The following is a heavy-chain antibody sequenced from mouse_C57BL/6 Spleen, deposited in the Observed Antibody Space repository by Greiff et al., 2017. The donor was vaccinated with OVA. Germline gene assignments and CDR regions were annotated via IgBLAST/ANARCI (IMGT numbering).Heavy chain of an antibody. CDR3: ASIYYGYEDWFAY. D-gene: IGHD2-2*01. CDR2: IWTGGGT. CDR1: GFSLTSYA. V-gene: IGHV2-9-1*01. Sequence: QVQRVESGPGLVAPSQSLSITCTVSGFSLTSYAISWVRQPPGKGLEWLGVIWTGGGTNYNSALKSRLSISKDNSKSQVFLKMNSLQTDDTARYYCASIYYGYEDWFAYWGQGTLVTVSA. J-gene: IGHJ3*01.